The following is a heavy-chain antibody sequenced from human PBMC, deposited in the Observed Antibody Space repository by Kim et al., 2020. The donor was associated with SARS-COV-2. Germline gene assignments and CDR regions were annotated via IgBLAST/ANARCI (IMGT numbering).Heavy chain of an antibody. V-gene: IGHV1-3*01. Sequence: ASVKVSCKASGYTFTSYAMHWVRQAPGQRLEWMGWINAGNGNTKYSQKFQGRVTITRDTSASTAYMELSSLRSEDTAVYYCAREKRYNWNPSTLLLSGMDVWGQGTTVTVSS. CDR3: AREKRYNWNPSTLLLSGMDV. D-gene: IGHD1-20*01. J-gene: IGHJ6*02. CDR1: GYTFTSYA. CDR2: INAGNGNT.